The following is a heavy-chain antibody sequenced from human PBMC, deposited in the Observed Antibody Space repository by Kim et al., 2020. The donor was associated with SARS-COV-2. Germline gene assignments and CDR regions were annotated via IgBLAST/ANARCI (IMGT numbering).Heavy chain of an antibody. CDR2: INAGNGNT. CDR3: ARVGYYDSSGYYYWYFDL. V-gene: IGHV1-3*01. D-gene: IGHD3-22*01. J-gene: IGHJ2*01. CDR1: GYTFTSYA. Sequence: ASVKVSCKASGYTFTSYAMHWVRQAPGQRLEWMGWINAGNGNTKYSQKFQGRVTITRDTSASTAYMELSSLRSEDTAVYYCARVGYYDSSGYYYWYFDLWGRGTLVTVSS.